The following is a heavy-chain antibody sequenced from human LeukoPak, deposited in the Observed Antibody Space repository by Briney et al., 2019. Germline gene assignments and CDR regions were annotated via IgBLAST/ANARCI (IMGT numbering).Heavy chain of an antibody. D-gene: IGHD3-9*01. J-gene: IGHJ4*02. CDR1: GFTFSSFA. V-gene: IGHV3-23*01. Sequence: GGSLRLSCAASGFTFSSFAMSGVRQAPGKGLEWVPTLSGSGGSTYFADSVKGRFTISRDNSKNTLYLQMNSLRVDDTAVYYCTKESLTDSSFDYWGQGTLVTVSS. CDR2: LSGSGGST. CDR3: TKESLTDSSFDY.